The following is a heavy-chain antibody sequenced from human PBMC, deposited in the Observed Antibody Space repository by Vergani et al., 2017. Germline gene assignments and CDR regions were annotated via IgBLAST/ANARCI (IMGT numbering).Heavy chain of an antibody. Sequence: EVQLVESGGGLIHPGGSLRLSCAASGFTLSSYSMNWVRQAPGKGLEWVSSISSSSSYIYYADSVKGRFTISRDNAKNSLYLQMNSLRAEDTAVYYCARAQYSGSGGTVDYWGQGTLVTVSS. CDR3: ARAQYSGSGGTVDY. J-gene: IGHJ4*02. V-gene: IGHV3-21*02. CDR1: GFTLSSYS. D-gene: IGHD1-26*01. CDR2: ISSSSSYI.